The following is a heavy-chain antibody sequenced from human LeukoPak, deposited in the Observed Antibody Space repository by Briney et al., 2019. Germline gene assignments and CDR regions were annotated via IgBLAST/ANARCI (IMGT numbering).Heavy chain of an antibody. CDR1: GFTFSDFY. CDR3: ARRSVAGTWDFDY. V-gene: IGHV3-11*03. D-gene: IGHD6-19*01. Sequence: GGSLRLSCAASGFTFSDFYMSWVRQAPGKGLEWLSYISSSSSNANYADSVKGRFTISRDNAKNSLYLQLDSLRAEDTAVYYCARRSVAGTWDFDYWGQGTLVTVSS. J-gene: IGHJ4*02. CDR2: ISSSSSNA.